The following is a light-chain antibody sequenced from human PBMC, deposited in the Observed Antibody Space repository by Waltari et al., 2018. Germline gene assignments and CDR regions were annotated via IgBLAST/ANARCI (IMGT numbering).Light chain of an antibody. J-gene: IGKJ1*01. Sequence: ALRMTQSPSSLSASTGARVTITCRANQSVSTYLAWYQQKPGKAPTLLIYSASTLQRGVPSRFSGSGSGTDFTLTISCLQPEDFATYYCQQSYSLPPTFGQGTKVEVK. CDR3: QQSYSLPPT. CDR1: QSVSTY. CDR2: SAS. V-gene: IGKV1-8*01.